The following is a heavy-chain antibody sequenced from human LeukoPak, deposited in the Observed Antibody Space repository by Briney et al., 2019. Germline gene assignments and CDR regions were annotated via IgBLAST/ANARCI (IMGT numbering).Heavy chain of an antibody. V-gene: IGHV4-34*01. J-gene: IGHJ6*02. Sequence: PSETLSLTCGFYGESFSDYYWGWIRQPPGKGLEWIGEINHTGSTNYNPSLKSRVTISVDTSRNQFSLRLTSVTAADTAVYYCARSRAAGYYYYGMDVWGQGTTVTVSS. CDR2: INHTGST. CDR3: ARSRAAGYYYYGMDV. CDR1: GESFSDYY. D-gene: IGHD6-13*01.